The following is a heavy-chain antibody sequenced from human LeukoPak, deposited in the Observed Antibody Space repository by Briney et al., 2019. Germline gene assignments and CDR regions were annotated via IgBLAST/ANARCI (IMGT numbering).Heavy chain of an antibody. D-gene: IGHD3-10*01. Sequence: SETLSLTCTVSGYSITSGYYWGWIRQPPGKGLEWIGSIYHSGSTFYNPSLKSRVTISVDPSKNQFSLKLSSVTAADTAVYYCARDQDYYGSGSYSSNYYYYMDVWGKGTTVTVSS. CDR2: IYHSGST. V-gene: IGHV4-38-2*02. CDR1: GYSITSGYY. CDR3: ARDQDYYGSGSYSSNYYYYMDV. J-gene: IGHJ6*03.